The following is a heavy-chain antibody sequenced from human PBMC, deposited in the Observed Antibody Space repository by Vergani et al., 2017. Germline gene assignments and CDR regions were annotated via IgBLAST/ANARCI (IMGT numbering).Heavy chain of an antibody. CDR2: ISWNIGSI. Sequence: DVQLVESGGGLVQPGRSLRLSCAASGFTFDDHAMHWVRQAPGKGLEWVSGISWNIGSIGYADSVKGRFTISRDNAKNSLYLQMNSLRAEDTALYYCAREPGCRGPNWFGPWGPGTLVTVSS. CDR3: AREPGCRGPNWFGP. V-gene: IGHV3-9*01. J-gene: IGHJ5*02. CDR1: GFTFDDHA. D-gene: IGHD2-15*01.